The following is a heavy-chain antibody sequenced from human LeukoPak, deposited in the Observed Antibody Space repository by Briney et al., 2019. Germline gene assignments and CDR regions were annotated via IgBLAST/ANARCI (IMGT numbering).Heavy chain of an antibody. CDR1: GYTFTSYD. J-gene: IGHJ6*03. CDR2: MNPNRGNT. V-gene: IGHV1-8*01. D-gene: IGHD5-18*01. Sequence: ASVTVSCTVSGYTFTSYDINWVRQAPGQGLEWIGWMNPNRGNTGYAQKVQGRVTVTRNTSISTAYMELTSLRSEDTAVYYCGRRASYGSPYNLYYYYYYYMDVWGKGTTVTVSS. CDR3: GRRASYGSPYNLYYYYYYYMDV.